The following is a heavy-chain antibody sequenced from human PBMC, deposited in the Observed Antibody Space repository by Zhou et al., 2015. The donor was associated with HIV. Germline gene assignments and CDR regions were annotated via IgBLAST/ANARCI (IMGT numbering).Heavy chain of an antibody. Sequence: QVQLVQSGAEEKKPGASVKVSCKASGYTFTSYAMHWVRQAPGQRLEWMGWINAGNGNTKYSQKFQGRVTITADESTSTAYMELSSLRSEDTAVYYCARGATTYYYDSSGYYHFDYWGQGTLVTVSS. V-gene: IGHV1-3*05. CDR3: ARGATTYYYDSSGYYHFDY. J-gene: IGHJ4*02. CDR1: GYTFTSYA. D-gene: IGHD3-22*01. CDR2: INAGNGNT.